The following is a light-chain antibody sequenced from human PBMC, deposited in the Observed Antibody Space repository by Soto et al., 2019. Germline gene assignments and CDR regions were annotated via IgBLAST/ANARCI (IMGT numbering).Light chain of an antibody. V-gene: IGLV2-8*01. Sequence: QSALTQPPSASGSPGQSVTISCTGTTSDVGGFNYVSWCQQYPGKAPKLIIYEVNKRPSGVPDRFSGSKSGSTASLTVSGLQAEDEADYYCTSYAGSNTWVFGGGTKLTVL. CDR3: TSYAGSNTWV. CDR1: TSDVGGFNY. J-gene: IGLJ3*02. CDR2: EVN.